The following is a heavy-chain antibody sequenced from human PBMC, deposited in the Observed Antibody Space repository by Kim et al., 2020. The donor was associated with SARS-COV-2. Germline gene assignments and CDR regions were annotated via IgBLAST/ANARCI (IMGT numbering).Heavy chain of an antibody. CDR1: VFTFSSYA. V-gene: IGHV3-23*01. CDR3: AKMLFRGVLMEFDP. Sequence: GGSLRLSCAASVFTFSSYAMSWVRQAPGKGLEWVSAISGSGGSTYYADSVKGRFTISRDNSKNTLYLQMNSLRAEDTAVYYCAKMLFRGVLMEFDPWGQGTLVTVSS. D-gene: IGHD3-10*01. CDR2: ISGSGGST. J-gene: IGHJ5*02.